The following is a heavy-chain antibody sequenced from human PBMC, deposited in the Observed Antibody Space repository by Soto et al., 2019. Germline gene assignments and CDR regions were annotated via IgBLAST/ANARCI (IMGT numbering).Heavy chain of an antibody. CDR1: GGSISSGGYY. D-gene: IGHD2-15*01. CDR2: IYYSGST. CDR3: GRGSFVVVVAATRGYYYYRDV. V-gene: IGHV4-31*03. Sequence: SETLSLTCTVSGGSISSGGYYWSWIRQHPGKGLEWIGYIYYSGSTYYNPSLKSRVTISVDTSKNQFSLKLSSVTAADTAVYYCGRGSFVVVVAATRGYYYYRDVGGKGTRFTVS. J-gene: IGHJ6*03.